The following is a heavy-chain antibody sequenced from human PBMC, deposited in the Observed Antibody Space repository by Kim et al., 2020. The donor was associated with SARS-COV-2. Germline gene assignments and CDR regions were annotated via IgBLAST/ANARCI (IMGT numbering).Heavy chain of an antibody. CDR1: GFTFSSYA. D-gene: IGHD1-26*01. V-gene: IGHV3-23*01. J-gene: IGHJ6*02. Sequence: GGSLRLSCAASGFTFSSYAMSWVRQAPGKGLEWVSAISGSGGSTYYADSVKGRFTISRDNSKNTLYLQMNSLRAEDTAVYYCAKLNSVGYYYYGMDVWGQGTTVTVSS. CDR2: ISGSGGST. CDR3: AKLNSVGYYYYGMDV.